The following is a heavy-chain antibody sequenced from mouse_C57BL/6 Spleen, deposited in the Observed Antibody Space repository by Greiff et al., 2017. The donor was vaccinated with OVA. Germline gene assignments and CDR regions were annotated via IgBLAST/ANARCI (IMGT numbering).Heavy chain of an antibody. CDR3: ARWLLLYYYAMDY. CDR1: GYAFSSSW. D-gene: IGHD2-3*01. J-gene: IGHJ4*01. Sequence: VQLVESGPELVKPGASVKISCKASGYAFSSSWMNWVKQRPGKGLEWIGRIYPGDGDTNYNGKFKGKATLTADKSSSTAYMQLSSLTSEDSAVYFCARWLLLYYYAMDYWGQGTPVTVSS. V-gene: IGHV1-82*01. CDR2: IYPGDGDT.